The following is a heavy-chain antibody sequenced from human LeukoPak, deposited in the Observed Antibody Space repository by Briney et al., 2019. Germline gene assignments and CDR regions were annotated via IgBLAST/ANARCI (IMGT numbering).Heavy chain of an antibody. CDR2: MNPNSGNT. D-gene: IGHD3-9*01. CDR3: ARDELPGRDIDWSGAPSEY. Sequence: ASVKVSCKASGYTFTSYDINWVRQATGQGLEWMGWMNPNSGNTGYAQKFQGRVTMTRNTSISTAYMELSSLRAEDTAVYYCARDELPGRDIDWSGAPSEYWGQGSLVTVSS. CDR1: GYTFTSYD. J-gene: IGHJ4*02. V-gene: IGHV1-8*01.